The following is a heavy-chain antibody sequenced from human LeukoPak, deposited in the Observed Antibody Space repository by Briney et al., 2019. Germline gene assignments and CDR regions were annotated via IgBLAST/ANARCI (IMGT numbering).Heavy chain of an antibody. V-gene: IGHV3-30*02. CDR1: GFTFSSFD. D-gene: IGHD3-10*01. CDR2: IKFDGSQK. J-gene: IGHJ4*02. CDR3: ARRLPDSGSYSPDY. Sequence: GGSLRLPCAPSGFTFSSFDMHWVRQPPDKGLEWVAFIKFDGSQKYYADSVRGRFTVSRYNSRNMLYLQLDSLRDDDTAVYFCARRLPDSGSYSPDYWGQGTLVTVSS.